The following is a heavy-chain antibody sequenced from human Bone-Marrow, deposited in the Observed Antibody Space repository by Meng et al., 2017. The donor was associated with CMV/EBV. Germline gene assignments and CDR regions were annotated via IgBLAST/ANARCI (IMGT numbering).Heavy chain of an antibody. V-gene: IGHV1-69*10. Sequence: SVKVSCKASGGTFSSYAISWVRQAPGQGLEWMGGIIPILGIANYAQKFQGRVTITADKSTSTAYMELSRLRSEDTAVYYCARGGEEVRFLEWLPNYYYYGMDVWGQGTTVTVSS. CDR2: IIPILGIA. CDR1: GGTFSSYA. J-gene: IGHJ6*02. D-gene: IGHD3-3*01. CDR3: ARGGEEVRFLEWLPNYYYYGMDV.